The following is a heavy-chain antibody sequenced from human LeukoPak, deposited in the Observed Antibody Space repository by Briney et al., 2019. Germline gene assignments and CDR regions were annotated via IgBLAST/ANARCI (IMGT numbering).Heavy chain of an antibody. V-gene: IGHV3-23*01. D-gene: IGHD5-12*01. CDR2: ISGSGGNT. J-gene: IGHJ4*02. Sequence: GGSLRLSCAASGFTFSSYAMSWVRQAPGKGLEWVSAISGSGGNTYYADSVKGRFTISRDNSKTTLYLHMNSLRAEDTAVYYCARESSRYSGYDHFDYWGQGTLVTVSS. CDR1: GFTFSSYA. CDR3: ARESSRYSGYDHFDY.